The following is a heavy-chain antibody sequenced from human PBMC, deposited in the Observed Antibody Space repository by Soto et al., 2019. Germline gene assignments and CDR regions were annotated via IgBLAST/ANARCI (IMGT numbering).Heavy chain of an antibody. V-gene: IGHV3-23*01. CDR1: GFTFSDYA. CDR3: AKRPAYSNTWHYLDY. Sequence: PGGSLRLSCAASGFTFSDYAMCWVRQAPGTGLEWISTITGGGAVTHYADSVKGRFTISRDNSENTLYLQMNSLRTEDTAVYYCAKRPAYSNTWHYLDYWGQGILVTVSS. CDR2: ITGGGAVT. D-gene: IGHD6-13*01. J-gene: IGHJ4*02.